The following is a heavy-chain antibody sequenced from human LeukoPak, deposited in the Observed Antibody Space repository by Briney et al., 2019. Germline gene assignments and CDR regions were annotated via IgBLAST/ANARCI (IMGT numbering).Heavy chain of an antibody. D-gene: IGHD5-12*01. CDR2: IYYSGST. CDR3: AREEYSGYARH. J-gene: IGHJ4*02. CDR1: GGSISSGGYY. V-gene: IGHV4-31*03. Sequence: SETLSLTCTVSGGSISSGGYYWSWIRQRPGKGLEWIGYIYYSGSTYYNPSLKSRVTISVDTSKNQFSLKLSSVTAADTAVYYCAREEYSGYARHWGQGTLVTVSS.